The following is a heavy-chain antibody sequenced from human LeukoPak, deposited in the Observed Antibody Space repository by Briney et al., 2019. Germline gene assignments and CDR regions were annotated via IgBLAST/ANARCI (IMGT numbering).Heavy chain of an antibody. V-gene: IGHV3-30-3*01. CDR1: GFTLRSYA. CDR3: ARDDSGAYVDY. Sequence: GWPLRLSRAASGFTLRSYAIHGVRHAPATRLEWVAVISYDGSNKYYPDSVKGRFTISRDNSKNTLYLQMNSLRAEDTAVYYCARDDSGAYVDYWGQGTLVTASS. D-gene: IGHD4-17*01. J-gene: IGHJ4*02. CDR2: ISYDGSNK.